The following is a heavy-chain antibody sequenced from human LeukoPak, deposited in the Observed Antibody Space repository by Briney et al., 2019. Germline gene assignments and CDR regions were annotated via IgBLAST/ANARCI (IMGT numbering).Heavy chain of an antibody. V-gene: IGHV3-23*01. CDR1: GSTFSSYA. CDR3: AKEDNAIAAAGTSLDY. J-gene: IGHJ4*02. D-gene: IGHD6-13*01. CDR2: VSGSGGST. Sequence: HPGGSLRLSCAASGSTFSSYAMSWVRQAPGKGLEWVSAVSGSGGSTYYADSVKGRFTISRDNSKNTLYLQMNSLRAEDTAVYYCAKEDNAIAAAGTSLDYWGQGTLVTVSS.